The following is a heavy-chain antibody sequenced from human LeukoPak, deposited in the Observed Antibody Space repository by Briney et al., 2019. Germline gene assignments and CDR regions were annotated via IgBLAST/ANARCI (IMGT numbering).Heavy chain of an antibody. CDR2: ISYDGSNK. V-gene: IGHV3-30*14. Sequence: GGSLRLSCAASGFTFSSYAMHWVRQAPGKGLEWVAVISYDGSNKYYADSVKGRFTISRDNSKNTLYLQMNSLRAEDTAVYYCARARHSGSYYGFDSWGQGTLVTVS. J-gene: IGHJ4*02. CDR1: GFTFSSYA. CDR3: ARARHSGSYYGFDS. D-gene: IGHD1-26*01.